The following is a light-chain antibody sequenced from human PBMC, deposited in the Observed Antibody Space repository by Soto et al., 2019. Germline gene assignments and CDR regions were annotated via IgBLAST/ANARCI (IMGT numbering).Light chain of an antibody. V-gene: IGLV6-57*02. CDR1: SGSIASGY. J-gene: IGLJ2*01. Sequence: NFMLTQPHSGSESPGKTVTISCTGSSGSIASGYVQWYQQRPGSAPTTLIYEDNQRPAGVPDRFSGSIDSSSNSASLTISGLRPEDEADYYCQSSDGNNMVFGGGTKLTVL. CDR2: EDN. CDR3: QSSDGNNMV.